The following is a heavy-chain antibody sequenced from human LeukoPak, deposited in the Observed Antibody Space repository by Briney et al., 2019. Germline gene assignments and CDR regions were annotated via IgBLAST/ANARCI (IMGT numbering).Heavy chain of an antibody. J-gene: IGHJ4*02. V-gene: IGHV4-39*02. Sequence: SETLSLTCNVSGVSISSSSYYWGWIRQPPGKGLEWIGSIYSSGSTYYNSSLKSRVTISIDTSKNQVSLKMSSVTAADTAVYYCARDIDRGYSYGFWGQGTLVTVSS. CDR1: GVSISSSSYY. CDR3: ARDIDRGYSYGF. CDR2: IYSSGST. D-gene: IGHD5-18*01.